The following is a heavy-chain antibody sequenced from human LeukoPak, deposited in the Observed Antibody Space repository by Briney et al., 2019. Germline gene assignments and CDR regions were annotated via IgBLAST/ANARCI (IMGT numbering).Heavy chain of an antibody. Sequence: GGSLRLSCAASGFTFDDYGMSWVRQAPGKGLEWVSGINWNGGSTGYADSVKGRFTISRDSAKNSLYLQMNSLRAEDTALYYCARDRGGSSYYYYYMDVWGRGTTVTVSS. CDR1: GFTFDDYG. J-gene: IGHJ6*03. V-gene: IGHV3-20*04. CDR3: ARDRGGSSYYYYYMDV. D-gene: IGHD1-26*01. CDR2: INWNGGST.